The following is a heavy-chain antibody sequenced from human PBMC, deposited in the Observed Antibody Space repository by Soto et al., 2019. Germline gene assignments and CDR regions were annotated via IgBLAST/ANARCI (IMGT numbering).Heavy chain of an antibody. V-gene: IGHV3-23*01. CDR1: GFTFSSYA. CDR2: ISGSGGST. J-gene: IGHJ5*02. D-gene: IGHD5-18*01. CDR3: AKRSGYSYGTNWFDP. Sequence: EVQLLESGGGLVQPGGSLRLSCAASGFTFSSYAMSWVRQAPGKGLEWVSAISGSGGSTYYADSVKGRFTISRDNSKNTRDLQMNSLRAEDTAVYYCAKRSGYSYGTNWFDPWGQGTLVTVSS.